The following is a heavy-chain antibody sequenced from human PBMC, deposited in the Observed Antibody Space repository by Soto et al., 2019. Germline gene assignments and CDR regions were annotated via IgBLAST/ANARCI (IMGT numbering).Heavy chain of an antibody. CDR2: INWNSDSI. CDR1: GFTFDDYA. V-gene: IGHV3-9*01. CDR3: AKAAVAVAATSYFDY. J-gene: IGHJ4*02. D-gene: IGHD2-15*01. Sequence: EVQLVESGGGLVQPGRSLRLSCAASGFTFDDYAMHWVRQAPGQGLEWVSGINWNSDSIGYADSVKGRFTISRDNAKNSLDLQMNSLRVEDTALYYCAKAAVAVAATSYFDYWGQGTLVTVSS.